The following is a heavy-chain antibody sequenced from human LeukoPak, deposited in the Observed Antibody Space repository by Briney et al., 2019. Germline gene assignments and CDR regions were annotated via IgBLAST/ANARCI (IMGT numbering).Heavy chain of an antibody. V-gene: IGHV3-7*01. D-gene: IGHD7-27*01. CDR3: ARANWAFDY. CDR2: IKKDGSVT. CDR1: GFTFSSYW. J-gene: IGHJ4*02. Sequence: GGSLRLSCAASGFTFSSYWMSWVRQAPGKGLEWVANIKKDGSVTYYVDSVGGRFTVSKDNTKNSLYLQMNSLRAEDTAVYYCARANWAFDYWGQGTLVTVSS.